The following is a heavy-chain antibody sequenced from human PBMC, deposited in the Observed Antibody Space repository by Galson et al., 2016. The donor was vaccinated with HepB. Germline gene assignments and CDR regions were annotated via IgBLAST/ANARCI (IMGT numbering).Heavy chain of an antibody. CDR1: GFTFSIYD. Sequence: SLRLSCAASGFTFSIYDMHWVRQAPGSGLEWVSVIGTAGNTYYAASEKGRFTISREDAKNSLFLQMNSHPVGDTAVYYCARDGGYSGYDSYGLDVWGKGTTVTVSS. CDR3: ARDGGYSGYDSYGLDV. V-gene: IGHV3-13*01. D-gene: IGHD5-12*01. J-gene: IGHJ6*04. CDR2: IGTAGNT.